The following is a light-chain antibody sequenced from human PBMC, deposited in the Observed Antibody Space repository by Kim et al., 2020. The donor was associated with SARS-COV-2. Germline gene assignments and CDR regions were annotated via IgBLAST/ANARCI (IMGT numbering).Light chain of an antibody. CDR3: NSRDSNDYVV. V-gene: IGLV3-19*01. CDR1: SLRTYY. Sequence: VALGHTARITGQGDSLRTYYATWYQQKPGQAPKVVIYGKDNRPSGVPDRFSGSSSGNTAYLTITGTQAGDEADYYCNSRDSNDYVVFGGGTKVTVL. J-gene: IGLJ2*01. CDR2: GKD.